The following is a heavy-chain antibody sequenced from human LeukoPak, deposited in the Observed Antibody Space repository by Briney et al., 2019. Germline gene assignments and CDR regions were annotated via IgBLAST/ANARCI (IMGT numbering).Heavy chain of an antibody. D-gene: IGHD4-11*01. Sequence: GRSLRLSCAASGLTFDDYAMHWVRQAPGKGLEWVSGITWNSAKIGYADSVKGRFTISRDNAKNSLYLQMNSLRAEDTALYCCHATYSLFDYWGQGTPVTVSS. V-gene: IGHV3-9*01. J-gene: IGHJ4*02. CDR2: ITWNSAKI. CDR1: GLTFDDYA. CDR3: HATYSLFDY.